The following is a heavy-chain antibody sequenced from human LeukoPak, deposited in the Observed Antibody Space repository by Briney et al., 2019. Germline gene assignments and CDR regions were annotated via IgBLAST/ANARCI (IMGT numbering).Heavy chain of an antibody. J-gene: IGHJ4*02. CDR1: GFTFSSYW. V-gene: IGHV3-74*01. CDR2: INSDGSST. D-gene: IGHD4-17*01. Sequence: GGSLRLSCAASGFTFSSYWMHWVRQAPGKGLVWVSRINSDGSSTSYADSVKGRFTISRDNSKNTLYLQMNSLRAEDTAVYYCAKQSVTVTTMGYWGQGTLVTVSS. CDR3: AKQSVTVTTMGY.